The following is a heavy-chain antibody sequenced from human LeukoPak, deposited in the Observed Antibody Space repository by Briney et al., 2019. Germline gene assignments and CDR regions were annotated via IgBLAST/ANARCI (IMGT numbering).Heavy chain of an antibody. V-gene: IGHV3-48*03. Sequence: GGSLRLSCAASGFTFSSYEMNWVRQAPGKGLEWVSYISSSSSTIYYADSVKGRFTISRDNAKNSLYLQMNSLRAEDTAVYYCARGYTGSYWGQGTLVTVSS. D-gene: IGHD1-26*01. CDR1: GFTFSSYE. CDR3: ARGYTGSY. J-gene: IGHJ4*02. CDR2: ISSSSSTI.